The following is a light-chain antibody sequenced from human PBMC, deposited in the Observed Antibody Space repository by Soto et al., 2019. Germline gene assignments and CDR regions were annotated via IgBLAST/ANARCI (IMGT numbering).Light chain of an antibody. Sequence: EIVLTQSPGTLCLSPGERATLSCRASQSVSSSYLAWYQQKPGQAPRLLIHGASSRATGIPDRFSGSGSGTDFTLTISRLEPEDFAVYYCQQYGSSPPITFGQGTRLEIK. CDR2: GAS. V-gene: IGKV3-20*01. J-gene: IGKJ5*01. CDR3: QQYGSSPPIT. CDR1: QSVSSSY.